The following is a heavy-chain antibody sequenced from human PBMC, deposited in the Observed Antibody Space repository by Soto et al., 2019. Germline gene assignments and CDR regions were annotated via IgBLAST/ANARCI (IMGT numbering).Heavy chain of an antibody. CDR1: GGSISSYY. CDR3: ARGDDILTGPYYYMDV. J-gene: IGHJ6*03. V-gene: IGHV4-59*01. D-gene: IGHD3-9*01. Sequence: SETLSLTCTVSGGSISSYYWSWIRQPPGKGLEWIGYIYYSGSTNYNPSLKSRVTISVDTSKNQFSLKLSSVTAADTAVYYCARGDDILTGPYYYMDVWGKGTTVTVSS. CDR2: IYYSGST.